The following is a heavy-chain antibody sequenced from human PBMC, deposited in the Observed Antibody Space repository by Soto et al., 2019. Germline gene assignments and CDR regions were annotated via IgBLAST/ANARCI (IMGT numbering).Heavy chain of an antibody. V-gene: IGHV3-30*18. CDR1: GFTFSSYG. CDR2: ISYDGSNK. J-gene: IGHJ4*02. D-gene: IGHD3-10*01. CDR3: ANAKFYGSGSYYIDY. Sequence: QVQLVESGGGVVQPGRSLRLSCAASGFTFSSYGMHWVRQAPGKGLEWVAVISYDGSNKYYADSVKGRFTISRDNSKNTLYLQMNSLRAEDTAVYYCANAKFYGSGSYYIDYWGQGTLVTVSS.